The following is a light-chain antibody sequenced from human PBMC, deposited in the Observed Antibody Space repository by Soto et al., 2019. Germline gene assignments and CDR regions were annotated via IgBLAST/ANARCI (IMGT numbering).Light chain of an antibody. J-gene: IGKJ5*01. CDR3: LQYNNWPPIT. Sequence: EIVMTQSPATLSVSPGERATLSCRASQSVSNNLAWYQQKPGQAPRLLIYGASTRATGIPARFSGSGSGTEFTLTISSLQSEDFAVYYCLQYNNWPPITFGQGTRLDIK. CDR2: GAS. CDR1: QSVSNN. V-gene: IGKV3-15*01.